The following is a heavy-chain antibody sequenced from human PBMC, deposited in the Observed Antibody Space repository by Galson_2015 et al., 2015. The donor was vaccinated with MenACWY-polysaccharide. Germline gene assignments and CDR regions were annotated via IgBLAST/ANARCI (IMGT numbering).Heavy chain of an antibody. Sequence: SLRLSCAVSGPSFRSYAMHWVRQAPGKGLEWVAVVSYDGNSQKYAEAVKGRFTISRDNSKKTVYLQMNSLRPEDTAIYSCARDGCSSTNCHDYYDDDMDLGGRGTTVIVSS. J-gene: IGHJ6*03. CDR3: ARDGCSSTNCHDYYDDDMDL. V-gene: IGHV3-30*04. CDR1: GPSFRSYA. D-gene: IGHD2-2*01. CDR2: VSYDGNSQ.